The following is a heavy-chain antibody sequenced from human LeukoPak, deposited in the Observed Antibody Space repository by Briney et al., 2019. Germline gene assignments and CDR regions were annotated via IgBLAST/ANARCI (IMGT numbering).Heavy chain of an antibody. CDR3: ARESKTIFGVVIVYNWFDP. V-gene: IGHV3-30*03. Sequence: PGGSLRLSCAASGLTFSTYDMHWVRQAPGKGLEWVAVISHDGSYKYYADSVKGRFTISRDNSKSTLYLQMNSLRAEDTAVYYCARESKTIFGVVIVYNWFDPWGQGTLVTVSS. CDR2: ISHDGSYK. D-gene: IGHD3-3*01. CDR1: GLTFSTYD. J-gene: IGHJ5*02.